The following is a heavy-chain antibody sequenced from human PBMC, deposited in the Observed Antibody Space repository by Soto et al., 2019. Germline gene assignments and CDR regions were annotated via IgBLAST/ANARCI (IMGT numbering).Heavy chain of an antibody. CDR2: INPSGGST. CDR3: ARDPGPGAQWNYFDY. V-gene: IGHV1-46*03. CDR1: GYTFTSYY. Sequence: QVQLVQSGAEVKKPGASVKVSCKASGYTFTSYYMHWVRQAPGQGLEWMGIINPSGGSTTYAQKFQGRVTVTRDTSTTTVYMELSSLRSEDTAVYYCARDPGPGAQWNYFDYWGQGTLVTVSS. J-gene: IGHJ4*02. D-gene: IGHD6-19*01.